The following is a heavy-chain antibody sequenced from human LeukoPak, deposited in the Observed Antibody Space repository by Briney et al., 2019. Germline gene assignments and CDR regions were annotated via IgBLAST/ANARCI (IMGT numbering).Heavy chain of an antibody. CDR2: ISYGGAT. J-gene: IGHJ4*02. CDR3: ARHGGTLDYFDY. V-gene: IGHV4-59*08. CDR1: GGSISSYY. D-gene: IGHD1-26*01. Sequence: PSETLSLTCTVSGGSISSYYWSWIRQPPGKGLEWIGYISYGGATSYNPSLKRRVTISVDSPKNRFSLRLSSLTAADTALYYCARHGGTLDYFDYWGPGSLVTVFS.